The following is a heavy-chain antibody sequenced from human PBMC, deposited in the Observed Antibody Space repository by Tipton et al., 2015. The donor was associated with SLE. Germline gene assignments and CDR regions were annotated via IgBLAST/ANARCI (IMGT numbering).Heavy chain of an antibody. V-gene: IGHV4-59*11. Sequence: TLSLTCTVSGGSISSHYWSWIRQPPGKGLEWIGYIYYSGSTNYNPSLKSRVTISVDTSKNQFSLKLSSVTAADTAVYYCARGSRDCDTWWFDPWGQGTLVIVSP. J-gene: IGHJ5*02. D-gene: IGHD5-24*01. CDR2: IYYSGST. CDR1: GGSISSHY. CDR3: ARGSRDCDTWWFDP.